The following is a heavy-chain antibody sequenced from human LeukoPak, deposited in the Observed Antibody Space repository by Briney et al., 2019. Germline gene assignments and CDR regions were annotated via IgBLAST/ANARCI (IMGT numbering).Heavy chain of an antibody. J-gene: IGHJ6*03. D-gene: IGHD5-18*01. V-gene: IGHV3-7*01. CDR1: GFTFSSYW. CDR3: ARAPPDTAMAPPYYYYYMDV. Sequence: GGSLRLSCAASGFTFSSYWMSWVRQAPGKGLEWVANIKQDGSEKYSKNSLYLQMNSLRAEDTAVYYCARAPPDTAMAPPYYYYYMDVWGKGTTVTVSS. CDR2: IKQDGSEK.